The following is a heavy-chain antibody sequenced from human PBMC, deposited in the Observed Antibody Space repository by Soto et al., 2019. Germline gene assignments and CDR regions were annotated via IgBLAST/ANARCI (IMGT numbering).Heavy chain of an antibody. CDR1: GASISGFY. Sequence: SETLSLTCTVSGASISGFYWSWIRKSAGKGLEWIGRIXXXGXTXXXPXXXXRVMMSVDTSKKQFSLKLRSVTAADTAVYYCVRDGTKTLREWFDPWGQGISVTVSS. CDR2: IXXXGXT. CDR3: VRDGTKTLREWFDP. D-gene: IGHD1-1*01. V-gene: IGHV4-4*07. J-gene: IGHJ5*02.